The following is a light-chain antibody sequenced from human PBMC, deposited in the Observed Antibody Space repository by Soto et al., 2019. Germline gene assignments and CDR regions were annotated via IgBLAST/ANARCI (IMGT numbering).Light chain of an antibody. Sequence: EIVMTQSPATLSVSPGERGTLSCRASQSVSSNLAWYQQKPGQAPRLLIYGPSIRAAGIPARFSGSGSGTEFTLTISSLQSEDSAVYYCQQYNDWPRTFGQGTKVEIK. J-gene: IGKJ1*01. V-gene: IGKV3-15*01. CDR2: GPS. CDR3: QQYNDWPRT. CDR1: QSVSSN.